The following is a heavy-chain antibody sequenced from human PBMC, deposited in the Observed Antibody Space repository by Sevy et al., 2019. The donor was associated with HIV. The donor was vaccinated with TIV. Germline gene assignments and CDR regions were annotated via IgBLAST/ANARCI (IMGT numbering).Heavy chain of an antibody. Sequence: GGSLRLSCAASGFTFSSCSMNWVRQAPGKGLEWVSYISSSSSTIYYADSVKGRFTISRDNAKNSLYLQMNSLRAEDTAVYYCARVGIVVGGAFDIWGQGTMLTVSS. V-gene: IGHV3-48*01. D-gene: IGHD2-15*01. CDR1: GFTFSSCS. CDR3: ARVGIVVGGAFDI. J-gene: IGHJ3*02. CDR2: ISSSSSTI.